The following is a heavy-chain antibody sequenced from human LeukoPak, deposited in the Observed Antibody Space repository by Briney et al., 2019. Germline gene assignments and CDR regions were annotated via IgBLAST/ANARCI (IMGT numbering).Heavy chain of an antibody. CDR3: AGRLGKRAPYNYCDSP. CDR1: GGSFSGYY. J-gene: IGHJ5*02. V-gene: IGHV4-34*01. Sequence: PSETLSLTCAVYGGSFSGYYWSWIRQPPGKGLEWIGEINHSGSTNYNPSLKSRVTISVDTSKNQFSLKLSSVTAADTAVYYCAGRLGKRAPYNYCDSPWGQGTLVTVSS. D-gene: IGHD3-22*01. CDR2: INHSGST.